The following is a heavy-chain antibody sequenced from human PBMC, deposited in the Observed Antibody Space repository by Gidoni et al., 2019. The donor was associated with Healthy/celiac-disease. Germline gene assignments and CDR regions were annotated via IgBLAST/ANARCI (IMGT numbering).Heavy chain of an antibody. V-gene: IGHV3-33*01. Sequence: QVQLVESGGGVVKPGRSLRISWAASGFTFRSDGMHWVRQAPGTGLEWVALLWYDGSNKYYAESVKGRFTISRDNSKNTLYLQMNSLRAEDTAVYYCARLYYDFWSGYPDLDYWGQGTLVTVSS. D-gene: IGHD3-3*01. CDR2: LWYDGSNK. CDR1: GFTFRSDG. CDR3: ARLYYDFWSGYPDLDY. J-gene: IGHJ4*02.